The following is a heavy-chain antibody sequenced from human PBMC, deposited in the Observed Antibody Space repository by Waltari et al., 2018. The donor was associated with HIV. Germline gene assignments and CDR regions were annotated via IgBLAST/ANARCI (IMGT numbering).Heavy chain of an antibody. CDR1: VVTLASIW. D-gene: IGHD5-12*01. Sequence: QVVGQGGCWIQQGGGVRVPGPGFVVTLASIWMTWVRQAPGKGLEWVGRIKSKRDGGATDYAASVKGRFVISRDDSQNTLYLQMSGLRTEDTAMYYCTTGGYPTEAFDVWGQGTMVTVSP. J-gene: IGHJ3*01. CDR2: IKSKRDGGAT. CDR3: TTGGYPTEAFDV. V-gene: IGHV3-15*01.